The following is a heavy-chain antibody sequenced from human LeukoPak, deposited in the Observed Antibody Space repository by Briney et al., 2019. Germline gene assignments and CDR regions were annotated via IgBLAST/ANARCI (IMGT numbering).Heavy chain of an antibody. D-gene: IGHD3-22*01. CDR3: GLAAYYYDSSGSDDAFDI. CDR1: GFNFNDYA. Sequence: GGSLRLSCSASGFNFNDYAMNWVRQAPGKGLEYVSAISSNGGSTYYADSVKGRCAISRDNSKNTLYLQMSSLRAEDTAVYYCGLAAYYYDSSGSDDAFDIWGQGTMVIVSS. V-gene: IGHV3-64D*08. CDR2: ISSNGGST. J-gene: IGHJ3*02.